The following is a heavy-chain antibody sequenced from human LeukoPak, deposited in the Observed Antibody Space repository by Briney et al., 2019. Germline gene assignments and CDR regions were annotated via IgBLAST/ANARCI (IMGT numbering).Heavy chain of an antibody. Sequence: GGSLRLSCAASGFTFSSYWMHWVRHAPGKGLVWVSRINSDGSSTSYADSVKGRFTISRDNAKNTLYLQMNSLRAEDTAVYYCARDYYYYYTDVWGKGTTVTVSS. CDR2: INSDGSST. V-gene: IGHV3-74*01. J-gene: IGHJ6*03. CDR1: GFTFSSYW. CDR3: ARDYYYYYTDV.